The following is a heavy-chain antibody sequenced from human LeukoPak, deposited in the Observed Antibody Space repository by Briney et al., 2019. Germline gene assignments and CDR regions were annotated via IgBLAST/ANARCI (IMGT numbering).Heavy chain of an antibody. CDR3: ARDFGDFRTDY. V-gene: IGHV4-39*01. Sequence: TSETLSLTCTVSGGSISRSGYFWAWIRQSPGKGLEWIGSSDLTGGTTSKPSLKSRVTVSVDTSKTQFSLRLTSVTATDTAIYYCARDFGDFRTDYWGQGILVTVSS. CDR1: GGSISRSGYF. J-gene: IGHJ4*02. CDR2: SDLTGGT. D-gene: IGHD4-17*01.